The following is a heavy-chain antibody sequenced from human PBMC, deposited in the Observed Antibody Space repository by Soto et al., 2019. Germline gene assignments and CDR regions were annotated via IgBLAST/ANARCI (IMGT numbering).Heavy chain of an antibody. V-gene: IGHV3-48*02. J-gene: IGHJ4*02. CDR1: GFTFSSYS. CDR2: ITPSSDTI. Sequence: SLRLSCAASGFTFSSYSMNWVRQAPGKGLEWVSYITPSSDTIYYADSVTGRFTISRDNGKNSLYLQMNSLRDEDTAVYYCARDIGSGWYYFDYWGQGNMVTVSS. CDR3: ARDIGSGWYYFDY. D-gene: IGHD6-19*01.